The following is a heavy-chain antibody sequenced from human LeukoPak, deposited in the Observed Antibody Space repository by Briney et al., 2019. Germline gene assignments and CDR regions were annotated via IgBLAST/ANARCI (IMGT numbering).Heavy chain of an antibody. V-gene: IGHV4-39*07. CDR2: IYYSGST. J-gene: IGHJ4*02. CDR3: ARDTLDYGDYSTGI. CDR1: GGSISSSSYY. Sequence: SETLSLTCTVAGGSISSSSYYWGWIRQPPGKGLEWIGSIYYSGSTYYNPSLKSRVTISVDTSENQFSLKLSSVTAADTAVYYCARDTLDYGDYSTGIWGQGTLVTVSS. D-gene: IGHD4-17*01.